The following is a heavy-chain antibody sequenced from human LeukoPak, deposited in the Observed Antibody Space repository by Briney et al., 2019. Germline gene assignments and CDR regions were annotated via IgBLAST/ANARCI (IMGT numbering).Heavy chain of an antibody. CDR3: ARERGAQWGLGLDY. D-gene: IGHD1-26*01. CDR2: ISSSSSTI. CDR1: GFTFSSYS. V-gene: IGHV3-48*02. Sequence: GGSLRLSCAASGFTFSSYSMNWVRQAPGKGLEWVSYISSSSSTIYYADSVKGRFTISRDNAKNSLYLQMDSLRDEDTAVYYCARERGAQWGLGLDYWGQGALVSVSS. J-gene: IGHJ4*02.